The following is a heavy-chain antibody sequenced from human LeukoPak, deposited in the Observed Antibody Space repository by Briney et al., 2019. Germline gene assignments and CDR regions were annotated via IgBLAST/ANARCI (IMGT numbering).Heavy chain of an antibody. J-gene: IGHJ4*02. CDR3: ARDGRSGYYDSSGLDY. V-gene: IGHV1-69*05. Sequence: EASVKVSCKASGYTFTSYGISWVRQAPGQGLEWMGGIIPIFGTANYAQKFQGRVTITTDESTSTAYMELSSLRSEDTAVYYCARDGRSGYYDSSGLDYWGQGTLVTVSS. D-gene: IGHD3-22*01. CDR1: GYTFTSYG. CDR2: IIPIFGTA.